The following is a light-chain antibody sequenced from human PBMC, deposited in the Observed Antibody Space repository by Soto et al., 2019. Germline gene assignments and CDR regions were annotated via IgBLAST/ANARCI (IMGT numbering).Light chain of an antibody. CDR3: SSYSSDATNVV. J-gene: IGLJ2*01. V-gene: IGLV2-14*03. Sequence: QSALTQPASVSGSPGQSITISCTGTSSDIGGLFNYVSWYQQHPGKAPKLLIYDVNVRTSGVSDRFSGSKSGNTASLTISVLQAEDRADDFCSSYSSDATNVVFGGGNQLTVL. CDR2: DVN. CDR1: SSDIGGLFNY.